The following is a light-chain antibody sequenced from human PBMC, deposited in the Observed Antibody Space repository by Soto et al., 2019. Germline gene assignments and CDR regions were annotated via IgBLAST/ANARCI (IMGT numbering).Light chain of an antibody. CDR3: SSYSSSITVV. V-gene: IGLV2-14*01. CDR1: SIDVGAYNY. J-gene: IGLJ2*01. CDR2: EVS. Sequence: QSAVPQTASLSWSPGQSITISCTVTSIDVGAYNYVSWYQQHPGKAPKLMIYEVSNRPSGVSNRFSGSKSGNSASLTISGLQAEDEADYYCSSYSSSITVVFGGGTK.